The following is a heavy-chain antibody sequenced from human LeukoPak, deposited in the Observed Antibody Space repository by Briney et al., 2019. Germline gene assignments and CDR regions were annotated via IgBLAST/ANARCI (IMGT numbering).Heavy chain of an antibody. CDR1: GGTFTIYA. J-gene: IGHJ4*02. CDR2: IIAILGIA. V-gene: IGHV1-69*04. D-gene: IGHD4-17*01. Sequence: SVTVSCTASGGTFTIYAISWVRQAPGQGLERMGRIIAILGIANYAQKFQGRVTITADKSTSIAYMELSSLRSEDTAVYYCARGPGTVTTKAPFDYWGQGTLVTVSS. CDR3: ARGPGTVTTKAPFDY.